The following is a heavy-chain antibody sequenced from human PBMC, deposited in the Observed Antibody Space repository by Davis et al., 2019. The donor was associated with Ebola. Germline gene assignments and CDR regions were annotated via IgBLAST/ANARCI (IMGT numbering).Heavy chain of an antibody. CDR2: IKQDGSEK. D-gene: IGHD6-19*01. Sequence: GESLKISCAASGFTFSSYWMSWVRQAPGKGLEWVANIKQDGSEKYYVDSVKGRFTISRDNAKNSLYLQMNSLRAEDSAVYHCAKTGGSSGWYAPAYWGQGTLITVSS. CDR3: AKTGGSSGWYAPAY. J-gene: IGHJ4*02. CDR1: GFTFSSYW. V-gene: IGHV3-7*03.